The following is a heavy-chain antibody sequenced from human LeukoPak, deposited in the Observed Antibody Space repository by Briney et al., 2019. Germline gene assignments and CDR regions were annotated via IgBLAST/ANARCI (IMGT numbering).Heavy chain of an antibody. CDR1: GFTFSSYG. J-gene: IGHJ4*02. D-gene: IGHD6-6*01. Sequence: PGGSLRLSCAASGFTFSSYGMHWVRQAPGKGLEWVAFIRYDGSNKYYADSVKGRFTISRDNSKNTLYLQMNSLRAEDTAVYYWAKDSSVAYSSSAGGGGDYWGQGTLVTVSS. CDR2: IRYDGSNK. CDR3: AKDSSVAYSSSAGGGGDY. V-gene: IGHV3-30*02.